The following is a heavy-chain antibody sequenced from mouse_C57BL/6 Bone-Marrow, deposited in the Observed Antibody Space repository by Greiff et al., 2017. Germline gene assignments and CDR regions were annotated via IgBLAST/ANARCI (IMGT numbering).Heavy chain of an antibody. Sequence: QVQLQQSGAELMKPGASVKLSCKATGYTFTGYWIAWVKQRPGNGLEWIGEILPGSGSTNYNEKFKGKATFTADTSSNTAYMQLSSLTTEDSDNYYCARGGGTGAGAMDYWGQGTSVTVSS. CDR3: ARGGGTGAGAMDY. CDR2: ILPGSGST. V-gene: IGHV1-9*01. CDR1: GYTFTGYW. J-gene: IGHJ4*01.